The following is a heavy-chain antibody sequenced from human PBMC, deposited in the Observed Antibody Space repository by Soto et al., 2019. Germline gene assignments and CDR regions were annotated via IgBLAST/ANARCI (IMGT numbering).Heavy chain of an antibody. V-gene: IGHV3-64*01. CDR2: ISSNGGST. D-gene: IGHD5-18*01. Sequence: GGSLSLSCAASGFTFSSYAMHWIRQAPGKGLEYVSVISSNGGSTDYANSVKGRFTISRENSKNTLYLQMGSLRAEDMAVYYRARAFGYALDIWGQGTMVTVSS. CDR1: GFTFSSYA. CDR3: ARAFGYALDI. J-gene: IGHJ3*02.